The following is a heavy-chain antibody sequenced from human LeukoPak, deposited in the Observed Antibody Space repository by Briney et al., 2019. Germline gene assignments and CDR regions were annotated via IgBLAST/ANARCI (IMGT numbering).Heavy chain of an antibody. D-gene: IGHD3-22*01. V-gene: IGHV3-48*03. CDR3: AREMDYYDSRPLDY. CDR1: GFIFSGYE. Sequence: GGSLRLSCAASGFIFSGYEINWVRQAPGKGLEWVSYISGSGRTIYYADSVKGRFTISRDNAKNSLYQHMNSLRAEDTAVYYCAREMDYYDSRPLDYWGQGTLVTVSS. J-gene: IGHJ4*02. CDR2: ISGSGRTI.